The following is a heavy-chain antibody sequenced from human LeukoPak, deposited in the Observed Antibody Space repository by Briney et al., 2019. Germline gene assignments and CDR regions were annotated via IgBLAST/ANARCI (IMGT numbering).Heavy chain of an antibody. J-gene: IGHJ6*02. V-gene: IGHV3-23*01. Sequence: GSLRLSCAASGFTFSSYAMSWVRQAPGKGLEWVSAISGSGGSTYYADSVKGRFTISRDNSKNTLYLQMNSLRAEDTAVYYCANCPPVLCSSTSAEGMDVWGQGTTVTVSS. CDR2: ISGSGGST. CDR3: ANCPPVLCSSTSAEGMDV. CDR1: GFTFSSYA. D-gene: IGHD2-2*01.